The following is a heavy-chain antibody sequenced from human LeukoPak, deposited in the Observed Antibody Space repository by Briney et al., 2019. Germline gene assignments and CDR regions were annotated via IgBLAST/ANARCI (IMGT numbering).Heavy chain of an antibody. CDR1: GDSVSSNSAA. CDR3: ARGGSYSSSGGFFDY. CDR2: TYYRSKCYN. Sequence: SQALSLTCAISGDSVSSNSAAWNWITQSPSRGLDWLGRTYYRSKCYNDYAVSVKSRITINPDTSKNQFSLQLNSVTPEDTALYYCARGGSYSSSGGFFDYWGQGTLVTVSS. V-gene: IGHV6-1*01. D-gene: IGHD6-13*01. J-gene: IGHJ4*02.